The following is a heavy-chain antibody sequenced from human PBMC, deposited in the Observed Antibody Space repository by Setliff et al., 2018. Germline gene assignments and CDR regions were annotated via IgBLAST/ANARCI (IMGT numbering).Heavy chain of an antibody. J-gene: IGHJ4*02. CDR2: IHHRGST. CDR1: GYSISSGYY. V-gene: IGHV4-38-2*01. D-gene: IGHD6-6*01. Sequence: SETLSLTCAVSGYSISSGYYWGWIRQPTGKGLEWIGSIHHRGSTYYNPSLKSRVTTLVDTSKNHFSLKLSSVTAADPAVYYCARQTSEQLVDYWGQGTLVTVSS. CDR3: ARQTSEQLVDY.